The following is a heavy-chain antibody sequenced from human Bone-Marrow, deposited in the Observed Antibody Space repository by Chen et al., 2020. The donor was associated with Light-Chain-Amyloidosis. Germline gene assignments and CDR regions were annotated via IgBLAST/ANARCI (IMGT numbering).Heavy chain of an antibody. J-gene: IGHJ4*02. CDR1: GYTFTNYA. Sequence: QVQLVQSGAEVKKPGASVKVSCKASGYTFTNYALHWVRQAPGQRLEWMGWINAGNGNTKYSQKCQSSVTITRDTSASIADMELSSLRSEDTAVYYCARDRFYGSGSYYIFDYWGQGTLVTVSS. CDR3: ARDRFYGSGSYYIFDY. V-gene: IGHV1-3*01. D-gene: IGHD3-10*01. CDR2: INAGNGNT.